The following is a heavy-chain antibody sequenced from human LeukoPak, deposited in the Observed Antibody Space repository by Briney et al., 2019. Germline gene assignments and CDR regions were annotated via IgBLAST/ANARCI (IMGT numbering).Heavy chain of an antibody. D-gene: IGHD6-13*01. J-gene: IGHJ6*02. Sequence: SETLSLTCTVSGGSISSGDYYWTWIRQPPGKGLEWTGYIYYSGSTYYNPSRKSRLTISVDTSKNQFSLKLSSVTAADTAVYYCARAYSSSSQAYGMDVWGQGTTVTVSS. CDR3: ARAYSSSSQAYGMDV. CDR2: IYYSGST. V-gene: IGHV4-30-4*01. CDR1: GGSISSGDYY.